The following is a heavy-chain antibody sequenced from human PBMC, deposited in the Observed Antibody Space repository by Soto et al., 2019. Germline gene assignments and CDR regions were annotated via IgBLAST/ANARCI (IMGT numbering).Heavy chain of an antibody. Sequence: LSLTCAVCGYSISSGYYWGWIRQPPGKGLEWIGSIYHSGSTYYNPSLKSRVTISVDTSKNQFSLKLSSVTAADTAVYYCARDQGELDYWGQGTLVTVSS. CDR1: GYSISSGYY. CDR2: IYHSGST. CDR3: ARDQGELDY. D-gene: IGHD1-26*01. J-gene: IGHJ4*02. V-gene: IGHV4-38-2*02.